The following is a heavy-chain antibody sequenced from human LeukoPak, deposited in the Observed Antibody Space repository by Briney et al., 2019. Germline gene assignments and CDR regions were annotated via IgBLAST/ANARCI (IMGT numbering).Heavy chain of an antibody. D-gene: IGHD1-26*01. J-gene: IGHJ4*02. Sequence: GGSLRLSCAGSGFSFSTYALHWVRQAPGKGLECVSGISSNGGYVYYSSSVKGRFTISRDNSKNTVYLQMGSLRAEDMAVYYCVRGRKSGTYKYYFDYWGQGTLVTVSS. CDR1: GFSFSTYA. CDR3: VRGRKSGTYKYYFDY. CDR2: ISSNGGYV. V-gene: IGHV3-64*01.